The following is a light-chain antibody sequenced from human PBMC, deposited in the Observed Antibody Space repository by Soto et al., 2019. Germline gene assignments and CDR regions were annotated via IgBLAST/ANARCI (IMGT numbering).Light chain of an antibody. CDR3: QQYENPLLT. Sequence: DIQMTQSPSSLSASVGDRVTITCQASQDISNYLIWYQQKPGKAPKLLIYDASTLETGVPSRFSGSVSGTDFTFTISGLQPEDTATYYCQQYENPLLTFGGGTKVEIK. CDR2: DAS. CDR1: QDISNY. V-gene: IGKV1-33*01. J-gene: IGKJ4*01.